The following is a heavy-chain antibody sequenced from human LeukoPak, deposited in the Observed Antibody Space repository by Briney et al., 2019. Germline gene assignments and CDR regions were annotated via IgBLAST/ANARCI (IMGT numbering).Heavy chain of an antibody. CDR3: ARDRGYSGRDFDY. D-gene: IGHD1-26*01. V-gene: IGHV3-7*01. CDR1: GFTFSSYE. Sequence: PGGSLRLSCAASGFTFSSYEMNWVRQAPGKGLEWVANIKQDGSEKYYVDSVKGRFTISRDNAKNSLYLQMNSLRAEDTAVYYCARDRGYSGRDFDYWGQGTLVTVSS. J-gene: IGHJ4*02. CDR2: IKQDGSEK.